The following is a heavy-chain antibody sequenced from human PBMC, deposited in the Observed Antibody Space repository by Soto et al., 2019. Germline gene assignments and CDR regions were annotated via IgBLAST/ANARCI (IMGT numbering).Heavy chain of an antibody. CDR1: GFTFSSYS. D-gene: IGHD3-10*02. CDR3: ARDLPVPRYYYYGMDV. Sequence: GGSLILSCAASGFTFSSYSMNWVRQAPGKGLEWVSSISSSSSYIYYADSVKGRFTISRDNAKNSLYLQMNSLRAEDTAVYYCARDLPVPRYYYYGMDVWGQGTTVTVSS. J-gene: IGHJ6*02. V-gene: IGHV3-21*01. CDR2: ISSSSSYI.